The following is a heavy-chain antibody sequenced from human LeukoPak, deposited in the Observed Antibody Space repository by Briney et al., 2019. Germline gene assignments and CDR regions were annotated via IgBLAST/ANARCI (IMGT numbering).Heavy chain of an antibody. CDR3: VRDAVTAY. J-gene: IGHJ4*02. CDR1: GFTFSEFW. V-gene: IGHV3-7*01. Sequence: GGSLRLSCAASGFTFSEFWVSWVRQAPGKGLEWLANIKEDGSKKYYVDSVKGRFTISRDNAKNSLFLQMNSLRNEDTAVYYCVRDAVTAYWGQGTLVTVSS. CDR2: IKEDGSKK. D-gene: IGHD2-21*02.